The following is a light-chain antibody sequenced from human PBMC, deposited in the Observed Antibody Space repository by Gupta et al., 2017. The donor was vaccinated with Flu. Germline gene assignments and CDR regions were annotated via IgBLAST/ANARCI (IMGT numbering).Light chain of an antibody. CDR3: QQRES. J-gene: IGKJ2*01. Sequence: DIQLTQPQPSLSASVGNIVTITCRASQSIANPLNWYQHKPGKAPKLMIYDASYLQSGVPARFSGSGSGADITLIINGLQPKDFATYYCQQRESFGQGTKLQIK. CDR2: DAS. V-gene: IGKV1-39*01. CDR1: QSIANP.